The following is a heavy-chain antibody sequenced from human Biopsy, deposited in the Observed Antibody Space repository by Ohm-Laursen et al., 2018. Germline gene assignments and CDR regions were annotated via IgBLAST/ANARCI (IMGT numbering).Heavy chain of an antibody. CDR1: GYAFLDFH. J-gene: IGHJ5*02. D-gene: IGHD5/OR15-5a*01. V-gene: IGHV1-2*05. CDR3: ARPSGGVSTIGFDP. Sequence: SVKVSCQASGYAFLDFHIHWVRQVPGQGLEWIGHINPHTGVTKYAQKFLDRITMTGDTSISTAYMDLSRLTSADTGIYYCARPSGGVSTIGFDPWGQGTLVIVSS. CDR2: INPHTGVT.